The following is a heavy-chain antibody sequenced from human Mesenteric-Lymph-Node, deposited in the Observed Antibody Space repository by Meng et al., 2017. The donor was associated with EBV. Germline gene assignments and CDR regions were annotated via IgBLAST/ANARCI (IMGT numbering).Heavy chain of an antibody. CDR3: ASTRGGEGI. Sequence: VKLVESGVGLVKPGESLRLSCAGSGFTFSDYFMTWIRQAPGKGLEWVSYISNSGSVIYYADSVKGRFTISRDNAKNSLYLQMNSLRAEDTAVYFCASTRGGEGIWGQGTMVTVSS. CDR1: GFTFSDYF. CDR2: ISNSGSVI. J-gene: IGHJ3*02. V-gene: IGHV3-11*01.